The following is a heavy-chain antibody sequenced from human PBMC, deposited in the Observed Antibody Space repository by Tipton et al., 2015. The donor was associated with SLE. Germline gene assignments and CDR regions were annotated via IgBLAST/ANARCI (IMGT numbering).Heavy chain of an antibody. D-gene: IGHD6-13*01. CDR1: GASISSGSYH. Sequence: TLSLTCTVSGASISSGSYHWSWIRQPAGKELEWIGHIYTSGATWYNPSLRGRVTISTDTSKNQFYLELNPVTAADTAVYYCARDQTSRWYFSWGRGTLVSVSS. CDR2: IYTSGAT. CDR3: ARDQTSRWYFS. V-gene: IGHV4-61*09. J-gene: IGHJ5*02.